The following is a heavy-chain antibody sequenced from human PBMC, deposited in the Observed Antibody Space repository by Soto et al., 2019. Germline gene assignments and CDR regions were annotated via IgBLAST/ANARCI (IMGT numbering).Heavy chain of an antibody. CDR3: ASAEGGIFDY. CDR1: GGSISSGGYS. V-gene: IGHV4-30-2*01. J-gene: IGHJ4*02. Sequence: QLQLQESGSGLVKPSQTLSLTCAVSGGSISSGGYSWSWIRQPPGKGLEWIGYIYNSGSTYYHPSLKSRVTNTVDRSKTQFSLTVSSVTAADTAVYYCASAEGGIFDYWGQGTLVTVSS. CDR2: IYNSGST.